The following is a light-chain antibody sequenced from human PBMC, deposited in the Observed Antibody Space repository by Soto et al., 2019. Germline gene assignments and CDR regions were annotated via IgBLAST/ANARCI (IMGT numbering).Light chain of an antibody. CDR3: QQYGSSPWT. CDR2: GAS. CDR1: QSVGSNY. J-gene: IGKJ1*01. Sequence: PGDRATLSCRASQSVGSNYLAWYQQKPGQAPRLLIYGASSRATAIPDRFSGSGSGTDFTLTISRLEPEDFAVYYCQQYGSSPWTFGQGTKVDIK. V-gene: IGKV3-20*01.